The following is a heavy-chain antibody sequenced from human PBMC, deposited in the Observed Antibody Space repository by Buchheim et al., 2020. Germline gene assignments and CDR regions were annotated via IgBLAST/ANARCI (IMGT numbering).Heavy chain of an antibody. Sequence: QVQLVESGGGVVQPGRSLRLSCAASGFSFSSYAMHWVRQAPGKGLEWVAVIWYDGSNKYYADSVKGRFTISRDNSKNTLYLQMNSLRAEDTAVYYCARDWRYGDYDPDAYYYYGMDVWGQGTT. V-gene: IGHV3-33*08. CDR2: IWYDGSNK. CDR3: ARDWRYGDYDPDAYYYYGMDV. CDR1: GFSFSSYA. J-gene: IGHJ6*02. D-gene: IGHD4-17*01.